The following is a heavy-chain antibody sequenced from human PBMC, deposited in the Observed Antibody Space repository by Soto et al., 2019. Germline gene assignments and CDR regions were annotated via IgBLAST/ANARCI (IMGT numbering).Heavy chain of an antibody. CDR1: GGSISSGDYY. CDR2: IYYSGST. D-gene: IGHD5-12*01. CDR3: ARGGGYEYYYYGMDV. V-gene: IGHV4-30-4*01. Sequence: SETLSLTCTVSGGSISSGDYYWSWIRQPPGKGLEWIGYIYYSGSTYYNPSLKSRVTISVDTSKNQFSLKLSSVTAADTAVYYCARGGGYEYYYYGMDVWGQGTXVTVSS. J-gene: IGHJ6*02.